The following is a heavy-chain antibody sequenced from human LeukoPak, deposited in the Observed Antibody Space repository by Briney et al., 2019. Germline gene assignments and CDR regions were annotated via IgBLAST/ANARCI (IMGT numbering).Heavy chain of an antibody. D-gene: IGHD5-12*01. Sequence: GGSLRLSCAASGFTVSSNYMSWVRQAPGKGLEWVSVIYSGDSTYYADSVNGRFTISRDTSKNTLYHQMNSLRAEDTAVYYCARDHPVDIVATRLRFYYMDVWGKGTTVTVSS. V-gene: IGHV3-53*01. CDR2: IYSGDST. CDR1: GFTVSSNY. J-gene: IGHJ6*03. CDR3: ARDHPVDIVATRLRFYYMDV.